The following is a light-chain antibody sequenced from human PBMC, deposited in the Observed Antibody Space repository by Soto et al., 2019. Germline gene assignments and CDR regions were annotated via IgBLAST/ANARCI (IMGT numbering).Light chain of an antibody. V-gene: IGKV1-12*01. CDR3: QQANSFPLT. J-gene: IGKJ4*01. Sequence: DIQMTQSPSFVSASVGDRVTITCRASQDISSWLVWYQQKPGKAPKLLIHATSGLQSGVPSRFSGGGSGTDFTLTISNLQSEDFATYYCQQANSFPLTFGGGTKVDIK. CDR2: ATS. CDR1: QDISSW.